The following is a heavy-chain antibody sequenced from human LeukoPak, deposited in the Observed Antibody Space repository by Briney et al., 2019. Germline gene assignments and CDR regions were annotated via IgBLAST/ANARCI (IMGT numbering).Heavy chain of an antibody. J-gene: IGHJ5*02. CDR3: AKAPDAMIVVVIP. CDR1: GFTFSSYG. CDR2: ISGGGGST. Sequence: GGSLRLACAASGFTFSSYGMSWVRQAPGKGLEWVSAISGGGGSTFYADSVKGRFTISRDNSKNTLYLQMNSLRAEDTAVYYCAKAPDAMIVVVIPWGQGTLVTVSS. V-gene: IGHV3-23*01. D-gene: IGHD3-22*01.